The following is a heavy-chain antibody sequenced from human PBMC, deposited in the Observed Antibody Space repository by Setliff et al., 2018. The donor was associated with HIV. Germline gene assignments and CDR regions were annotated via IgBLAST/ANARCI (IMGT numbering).Heavy chain of an antibody. CDR2: INPSSGGT. CDR1: GYTFTAYY. D-gene: IGHD3-16*01. J-gene: IGHJ4*02. V-gene: IGHV1-2*02. Sequence: ASVKVSRKASGYTFTAYYLHWVRQAPGQGLEWMGWINPSSGGTKFPQKFQGRVTMTRDTSITTAYMELNSLKAEDTAVYYCVAVTSLGGFKVLGSWGQGTLVTVSS. CDR3: VAVTSLGGFKVLGS.